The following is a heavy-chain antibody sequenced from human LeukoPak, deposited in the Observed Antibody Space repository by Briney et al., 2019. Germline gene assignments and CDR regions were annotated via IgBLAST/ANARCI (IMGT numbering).Heavy chain of an antibody. D-gene: IGHD6-13*01. Sequence: KPSETLSLTCTVSGGSGSSYYWSWIRQPPGKGLEWIGYIYYSGSTNYNPSLKSRVTISVDTSKNQFSLKLSSVTAADTAVYSCARDRGIGRGYYYYGMDVWGQGTTVTVSS. V-gene: IGHV4-59*02. CDR1: GGSGSSYY. CDR2: IYYSGST. J-gene: IGHJ6*02. CDR3: ARDRGIGRGYYYYGMDV.